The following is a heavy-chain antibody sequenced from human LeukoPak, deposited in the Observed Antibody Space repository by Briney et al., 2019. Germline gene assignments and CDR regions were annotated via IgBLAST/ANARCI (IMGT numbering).Heavy chain of an antibody. CDR3: ARSYDRRDFDY. J-gene: IGHJ4*02. Sequence: GESLKISCKGSGYSFSSYWISWVRQMPGKGLEWMGIIYPGDSDTRYSPSFQGQVTIPADKSISTAYLQWSSLKASDTAMYYCARSYDRRDFDYWGQGTLVTVSS. CDR1: GYSFSSYW. V-gene: IGHV5-51*01. CDR2: IYPGDSDT. D-gene: IGHD3-22*01.